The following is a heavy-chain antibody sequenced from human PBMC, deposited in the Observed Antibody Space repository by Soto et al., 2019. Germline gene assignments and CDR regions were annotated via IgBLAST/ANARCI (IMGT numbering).Heavy chain of an antibody. CDR2: INPKSGGT. J-gene: IGHJ4*02. CDR3: AKANSGDDDEFDY. V-gene: IGHV1-2*02. D-gene: IGHD5-12*01. Sequence: ASVKVSCKASGYTFTGYYMHWVRQPPGQGLEWMGWINPKSGGTDYAQKFQGRVTMTRDTSSSSAYMELSSLRSDDTAVYYCAKANSGDDDEFDYWGQGTQVTVSS. CDR1: GYTFTGYY.